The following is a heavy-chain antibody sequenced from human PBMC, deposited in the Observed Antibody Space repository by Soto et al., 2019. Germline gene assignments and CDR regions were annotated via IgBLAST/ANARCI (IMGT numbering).Heavy chain of an antibody. D-gene: IGHD3-3*01. Sequence: EVQLVGSGGGLAQPGGSLRLSCEAAGFTFSIYTMNWVRQAPGKGLEWVSYITAASDTIYYADSVKGRFTISRDNAKNSLYLQMNSLRDEDTAVYYCARHYTTSRVGAWFDPWGQGTLVTVSS. J-gene: IGHJ5*02. CDR1: GFTFSIYT. CDR2: ITAASDTI. CDR3: ARHYTTSRVGAWFDP. V-gene: IGHV3-48*02.